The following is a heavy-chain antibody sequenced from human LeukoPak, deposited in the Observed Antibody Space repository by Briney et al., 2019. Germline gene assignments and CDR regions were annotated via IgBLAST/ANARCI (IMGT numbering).Heavy chain of an antibody. CDR2: IIPIFGTP. CDR1: GGTFSSYA. CDR3: ARTFEGNPTTTWYNWFDP. D-gene: IGHD5-12*01. V-gene: IGHV1-69*13. J-gene: IGHJ5*02. Sequence: GASVKVSCKASGGTFSSYAINWVRQAPGQGLEWMGGIIPIFGTPNYAQKFQVRATITADESTSTAYMELSSPRSEDTAVYYCARTFEGNPTTTWYNWFDPWGQGTLVTVSS.